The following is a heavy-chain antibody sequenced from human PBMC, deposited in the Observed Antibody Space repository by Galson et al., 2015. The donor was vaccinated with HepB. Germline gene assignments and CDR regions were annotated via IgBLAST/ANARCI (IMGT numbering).Heavy chain of an antibody. Sequence: PALVKPTQTLTLTCTFLGFSLKSSAIGVAWIRQPPGKALEWLALIYWDDNERYNPSLRNRLTITKDTSKNHVVLTMSNMDPVDTATYYCVHDRTPYDSIGGNYRYTPGSFHYWGQGILVTVSS. CDR3: VHDRTPYDSIGGNYRYTPGSFHY. CDR1: GFSLKSSAIG. V-gene: IGHV2-5*02. D-gene: IGHD3-16*02. J-gene: IGHJ4*02. CDR2: IYWDDNE.